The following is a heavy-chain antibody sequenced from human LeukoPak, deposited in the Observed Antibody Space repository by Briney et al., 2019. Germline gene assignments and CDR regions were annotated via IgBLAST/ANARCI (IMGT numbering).Heavy chain of an antibody. V-gene: IGHV3-23*01. CDR1: GFTFSSYA. Sequence: PGGSLRLSCAASGFTFSSYAMGWVRLAPGKGLEWVSLISGSGDNSYYADSVKGRFTISRDNSKNTLYLQMSSLRAEDTAVYYCARPDCSGGSCYWAWLDYWGQGTLVTVSS. CDR3: ARPDCSGGSCYWAWLDY. D-gene: IGHD2-15*01. J-gene: IGHJ4*02. CDR2: ISGSGDNS.